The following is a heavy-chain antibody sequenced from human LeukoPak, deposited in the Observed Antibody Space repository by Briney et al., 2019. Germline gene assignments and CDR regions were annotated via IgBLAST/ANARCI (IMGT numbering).Heavy chain of an antibody. CDR2: INNDGSST. Sequence: PGGSLRLSCAASGFIFSNYAMHWVRQAPGKGLVWVSHINNDGSSTSYADSVKGRFTISRDNAKNTLYLQMNSLRTEDTAVYYCACYGIAPPYWGQGTLVTVSS. CDR3: ACYGIAPPY. V-gene: IGHV3-74*01. J-gene: IGHJ4*02. CDR1: GFIFSNYA. D-gene: IGHD2-15*01.